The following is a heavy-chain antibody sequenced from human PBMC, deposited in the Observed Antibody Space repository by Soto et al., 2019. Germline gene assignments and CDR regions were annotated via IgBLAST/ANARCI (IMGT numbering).Heavy chain of an antibody. CDR1: GYTLTELS. CDR2: FDPEDGET. Sequence: GASVKVSCKVSGYTLTELSMHWVRQAPGKGLEWMGGFDPEDGETIYAQKFQGRVTMTEDTSTDTAYMELSSLRSEDTAVCYCAVPGSSGWYDGAFDIWGQGTMVTVSS. CDR3: AVPGSSGWYDGAFDI. D-gene: IGHD6-19*01. V-gene: IGHV1-24*01. J-gene: IGHJ3*02.